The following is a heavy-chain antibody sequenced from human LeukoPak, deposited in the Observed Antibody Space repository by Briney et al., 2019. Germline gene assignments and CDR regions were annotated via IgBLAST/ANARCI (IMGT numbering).Heavy chain of an antibody. V-gene: IGHV3-74*01. CDR1: GFTFSSYW. D-gene: IGHD2-21*02. J-gene: IGHJ5*02. CDR3: ASLGSYCGGDCYSGNNWFDP. Sequence: GESLRLSCAASGFTFSSYWMHWVRQAPGKGLVWVSRINSDGSSTSYADSVKGRFTISRDNAKNTLYLQMNSLRAEDTAVYYCASLGSYCGGDCYSGNNWFDPWGQGTLVTVSS. CDR2: INSDGSST.